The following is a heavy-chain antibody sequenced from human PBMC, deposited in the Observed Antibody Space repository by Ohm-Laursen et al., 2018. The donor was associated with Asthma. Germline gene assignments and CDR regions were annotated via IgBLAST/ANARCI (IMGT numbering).Heavy chain of an antibody. J-gene: IGHJ4*02. CDR2: GGSYYDGCLK. D-gene: IGHD3-3*01. Sequence: SLRLSCAASGFTFSSSDMHWVRQAPGKGLEWVAVGGSYYDGCLKYYADSVNGRFTVSRDDSKNTLYLQMNSLRPHDTAVYYCARDVMEWYLPAFDFWGQGTLVTVSS. V-gene: IGHV3-30-3*01. CDR3: ARDVMEWYLPAFDF. CDR1: GFTFSSSD.